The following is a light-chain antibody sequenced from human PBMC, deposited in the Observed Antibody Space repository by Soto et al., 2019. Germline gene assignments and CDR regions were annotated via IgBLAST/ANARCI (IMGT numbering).Light chain of an antibody. Sequence: QAVVTQPPSASGTPGQRVTISCSGSNSNIGSNNVNWYQQLPGTAPTVLIYSNNQRPSGVPDRFLGSKSGTSASLTISGLQSEDEADYYCAAWDDSLNGAVFGGGTKLTVL. CDR2: SNN. V-gene: IGLV1-44*01. CDR3: AAWDDSLNGAV. CDR1: NSNIGSNN. J-gene: IGLJ2*01.